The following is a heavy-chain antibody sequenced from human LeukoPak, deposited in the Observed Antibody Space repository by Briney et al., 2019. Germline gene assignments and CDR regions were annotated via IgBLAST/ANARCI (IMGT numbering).Heavy chain of an antibody. V-gene: IGHV3-7*01. CDR1: RFTFSEYW. D-gene: IGHD6-19*01. CDR2: INQDGRDI. CDR3: AKIRYGTGWYYDY. Sequence: GGSLRLSCAASRFTFSEYWMSWVRRAPGKGLEWVANINQDGRDIYYVDSVKGRFTISRDNAKNSLYLQMNSLRAEDTAVYYCAKIRYGTGWYYDYWGQGTLVTVSS. J-gene: IGHJ4*02.